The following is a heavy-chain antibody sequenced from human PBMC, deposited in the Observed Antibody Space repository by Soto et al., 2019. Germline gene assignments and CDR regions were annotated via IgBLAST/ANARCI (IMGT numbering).Heavy chain of an antibody. V-gene: IGHV3-23*01. D-gene: IGHD3-10*01. CDR2: ISGSGGST. J-gene: IGHJ5*02. Sequence: PGGSLRLSCAASGFTFSSYAMSWVRQAPGKGLEWVSGISGSGGSTYYADSVKGRFIISRDNSKNTLYPQMDSLRAEDTAVYYCAKDVILWFGELGGWFDPWGQGTLVTVSS. CDR1: GFTFSSYA. CDR3: AKDVILWFGELGGWFDP.